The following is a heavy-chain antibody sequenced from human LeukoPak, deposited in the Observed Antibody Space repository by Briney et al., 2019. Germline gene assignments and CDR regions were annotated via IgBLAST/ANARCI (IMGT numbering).Heavy chain of an antibody. J-gene: IGHJ6*02. D-gene: IGHD3-10*01. CDR2: IYHSGST. Sequence: SETLSLTCTVSGYSISSGYYWGWIRQPPGKGLEWIGSIYHSGSTYYNPSLKSRVTISVDTSKNQFSLKLSSVTAADTAVYYCARMTMIRNGAWYYYGMDVWGQGTTVTVSS. V-gene: IGHV4-38-2*02. CDR1: GYSISSGYY. CDR3: ARMTMIRNGAWYYYGMDV.